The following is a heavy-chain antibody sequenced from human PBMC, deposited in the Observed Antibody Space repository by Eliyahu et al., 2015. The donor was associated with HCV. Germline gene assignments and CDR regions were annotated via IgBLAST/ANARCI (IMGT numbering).Heavy chain of an antibody. V-gene: IGHV4-59*01. CDR1: GGSISXYY. CDR3: ARGARGRFLEWFDAFDI. D-gene: IGHD3-3*01. J-gene: IGHJ3*02. Sequence: QVQLQESGPGLVKPSETLSLTCTVSGGSISXYYWTWIRQPPGKGLEWIGYIYYSGSTNYNPXLKSRVTISVDTSKNQFSLKLSSVTAADTAVYYCARGARGRFLEWFDAFDIWGQGTMVTVSS. CDR2: IYYSGST.